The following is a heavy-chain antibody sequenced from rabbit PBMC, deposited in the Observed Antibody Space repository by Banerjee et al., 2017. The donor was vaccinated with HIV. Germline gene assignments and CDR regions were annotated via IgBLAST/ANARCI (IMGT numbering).Heavy chain of an antibody. CDR1: GFSFSNKYV. Sequence: QEQLVESGGGLVKPEGSLTLTCTASGFSFSNKYVMCWVRQAPGKGLEWIGCINTSSGNTVYATWAKGRFTISKTSWTTVTLQMTSLTAADTATYFCASDSSGYYEDWLDLWGPGTLVTV. CDR2: INTSSGNT. V-gene: IGHV1S45*01. CDR3: ASDSSGYYEDWLDL. D-gene: IGHD1-1*01. J-gene: IGHJ6*01.